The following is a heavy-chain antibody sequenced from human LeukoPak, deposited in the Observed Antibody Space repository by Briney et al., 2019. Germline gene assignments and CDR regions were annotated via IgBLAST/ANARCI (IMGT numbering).Heavy chain of an antibody. CDR2: ISYDGNNK. V-gene: IGHV3-30-3*01. CDR3: ARDPGGSYSGDAFDI. CDR1: GFTFSSYA. Sequence: PGGSLRLSCAASGFTFSSYAMHWVRQAPGKGLEWVAVISYDGNNKYYADSVKGRFTISRDNSKNTLYLQMNSLRAEDTAVYYCARDPGGSYSGDAFDIWGQGTMVTVSS. D-gene: IGHD1-26*01. J-gene: IGHJ3*02.